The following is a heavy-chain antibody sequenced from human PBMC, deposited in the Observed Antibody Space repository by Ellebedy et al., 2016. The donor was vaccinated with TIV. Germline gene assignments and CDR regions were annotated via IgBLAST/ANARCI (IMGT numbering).Heavy chain of an antibody. CDR3: ARGYDGLDY. D-gene: IGHD5-12*01. CDR1: GGSISNYY. V-gene: IGHV4-59*01. J-gene: IGHJ4*02. CDR2: IYYSGRS. Sequence: SETLSLTCTVSGGSISNYYWSWIRQPPGKGLEWIGYIYYSGRSNYNPSLKSRVSIAVDTSKNQFSLNLNSVTAADTAVYYCARGYDGLDYWGQGTLVTVSS.